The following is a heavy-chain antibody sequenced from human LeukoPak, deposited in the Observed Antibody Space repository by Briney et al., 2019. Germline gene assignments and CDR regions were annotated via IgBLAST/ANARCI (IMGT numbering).Heavy chain of an antibody. J-gene: IGHJ3*02. Sequence: QPGGSLRLSCAASGFTFSSYAMHWVRQAPGKGLEWVAVISYDGSNKYYADSVKGRFTISRDNSKNTLYLQMNSLRAEDTAVYYCARDWSSAGAFDIWGQGTMVTVSS. CDR2: ISYDGSNK. V-gene: IGHV3-30-3*01. D-gene: IGHD6-25*01. CDR3: ARDWSSAGAFDI. CDR1: GFTFSSYA.